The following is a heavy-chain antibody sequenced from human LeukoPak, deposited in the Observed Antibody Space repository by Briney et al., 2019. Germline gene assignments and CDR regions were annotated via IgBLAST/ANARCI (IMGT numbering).Heavy chain of an antibody. Sequence: PSGTLSLTCTVSGDSINSLDLWSWVRQPPGKGLEWIGEMYLSGTTHSNPSVKSRVTISIDKSKNQFFLNLSSVTAADTAVYYCASSTYYYDSSGYTGWAFDIWGQGTMVTVSS. J-gene: IGHJ3*02. CDR3: ASSTYYYDSSGYTGWAFDI. CDR1: GDSINSLDL. V-gene: IGHV4-4*02. D-gene: IGHD3-22*01. CDR2: MYLSGTT.